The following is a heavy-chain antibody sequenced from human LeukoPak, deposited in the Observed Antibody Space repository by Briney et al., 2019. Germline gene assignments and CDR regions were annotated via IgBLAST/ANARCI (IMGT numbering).Heavy chain of an antibody. CDR3: AKDPGTIQQFYYFGY. V-gene: IGHV3-23*01. D-gene: IGHD1/OR15-1a*01. J-gene: IGHJ4*02. CDR2: ISGSGGST. Sequence: VWSLTLSCPASGFTFSSYAMSWVRQAPGKGLDWVSAISGSGGSTYYAVSVEGRFTISRDNSKNTLYLQMNSLRAEDTAVYYCAKDPGTIQQFYYFGYWGQGTVVTVSS. CDR1: GFTFSSYA.